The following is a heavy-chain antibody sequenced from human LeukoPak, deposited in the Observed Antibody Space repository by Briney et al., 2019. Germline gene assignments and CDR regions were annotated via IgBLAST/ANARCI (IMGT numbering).Heavy chain of an antibody. D-gene: IGHD6-13*01. V-gene: IGHV3-48*01. J-gene: IGHJ6*03. CDR1: GFTFSTYS. CDR3: ARGYSSSWHHYYYYMDV. CDR2: ISSSSSTI. Sequence: GGSLRLSCAASGFTFSTYSMNWVRQAPGKGGEGVSYISSSSSTIYYADSVKGRFTISRDNAKNSLYLQMNSLRAEDTAVYYCARGYSSSWHHYYYYMDVWGKGTTVTVSS.